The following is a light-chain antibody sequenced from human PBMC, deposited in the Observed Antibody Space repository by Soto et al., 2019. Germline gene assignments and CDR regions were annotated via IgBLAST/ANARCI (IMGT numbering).Light chain of an antibody. V-gene: IGKV3-15*01. CDR2: GAS. CDR3: QQRSDGPPL. Sequence: EIEMTQSLATLSVSVGEKATISCRASQSVNSNLTWYQKKPGQAPRLLIYGASTRATGVPARFGGNGSGTEFTLTISSLQSEDFAVYYCQQRSDGPPLFGGGTQLEIK. J-gene: IGKJ5*01. CDR1: QSVNSN.